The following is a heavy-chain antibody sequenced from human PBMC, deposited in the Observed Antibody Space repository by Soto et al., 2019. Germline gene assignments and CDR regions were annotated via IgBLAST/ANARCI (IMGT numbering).Heavy chain of an antibody. J-gene: IGHJ5*02. CDR3: ARGGDIVLLPTGPFGP. Sequence: QVQLVQSGADVKKPGASVKVSCKASGYPFTRYGMHWVRQAPGQSLEWLGWINVGLGTTKYSEKFQGRTSLSRDTSANTAYMALGSVTYEDTAVYDCARGGDIVLLPTGPFGPGGQGTLVTVSS. CDR1: GYPFTRYG. V-gene: IGHV1-3*01. D-gene: IGHD2-8*01. CDR2: INVGLGTT.